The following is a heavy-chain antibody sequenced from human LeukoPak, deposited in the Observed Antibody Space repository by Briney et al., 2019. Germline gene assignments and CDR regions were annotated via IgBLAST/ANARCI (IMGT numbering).Heavy chain of an antibody. D-gene: IGHD3-10*01. CDR2: ISSSSSYI. CDR1: GFTFSSYS. V-gene: IGHV3-21*04. J-gene: IGHJ4*02. Sequence: GGSLRLSCAASGFTFSSYSMNWVRQAPGKGLEWVSSISSSSSYIYYADSVKGRFTISRDNSKNTLYLQMNSLRAEGTAVYYCAKDRRAGSYDYWGQGTLVTVSS. CDR3: AKDRRAGSYDY.